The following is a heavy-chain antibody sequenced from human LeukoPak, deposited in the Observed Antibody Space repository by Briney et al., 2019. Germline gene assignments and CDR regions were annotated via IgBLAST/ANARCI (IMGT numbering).Heavy chain of an antibody. CDR2: ISSSGSTV. V-gene: IGHV3-11*01. J-gene: IGHJ6*03. Sequence: GGSLRLSCAASGFTFSDYYMSWIRQAPGKGLEWVSYISSSGSTVYYADSVKGRFTISRDNAKNSLYLQMNSLRAEDTAVYYCARVARTSDNYYYMDVWGKGTTVTISS. CDR3: ARVARTSDNYYYMDV. CDR1: GFTFSDYY. D-gene: IGHD2-2*01.